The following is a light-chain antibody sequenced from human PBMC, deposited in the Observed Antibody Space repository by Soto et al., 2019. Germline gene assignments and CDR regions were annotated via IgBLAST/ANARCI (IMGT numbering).Light chain of an antibody. V-gene: IGKV1-27*01. Sequence: DIQMTQSPSSLSASVGDRVTITCRASQGIINYLAWYQQKPGKVPKLLIYSASTLQSGVPSRFSGSGSGTDLTLTISSLQPEDVATYYCQKYNSSPALIFGGGTKVEI. J-gene: IGKJ4*01. CDR2: SAS. CDR3: QKYNSSPALI. CDR1: QGIINY.